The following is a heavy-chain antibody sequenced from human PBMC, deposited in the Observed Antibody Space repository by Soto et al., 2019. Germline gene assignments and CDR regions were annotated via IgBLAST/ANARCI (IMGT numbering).Heavy chain of an antibody. CDR1: VGSISSGGYS. D-gene: IGHD6-13*01. CDR2: IYYSGST. CDR3: ARNQQPRIHDY. Sequence: QVQLQESGPGLVKPSQTLSLTCTVSVGSISSGGYSWSWIRQHPGKGLEWIGYIYYSGSTYYNPSLKSRVTISVDTSKNQFSLKLSSVTAADTAVYYCARNQQPRIHDYWGQGTLVTVSS. V-gene: IGHV4-31*03. J-gene: IGHJ4*02.